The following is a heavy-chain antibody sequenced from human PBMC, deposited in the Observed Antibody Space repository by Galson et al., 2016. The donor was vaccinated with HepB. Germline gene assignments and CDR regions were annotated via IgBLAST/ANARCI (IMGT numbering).Heavy chain of an antibody. D-gene: IGHD3-10*01. J-gene: IGHJ4*02. CDR3: ARESRMVRGVITYFFDY. CDR1: GFTVSSNY. CDR2: IYSGGST. Sequence: SLRLSCAASGFTVSSNYMSWVRQAPGKGLEWVSVIYSGGSTYYADSVKGRFTISRDNSKNTLSLQMNSQRAEDTAVYYCARESRMVRGVITYFFDYWGQGTLVTVSS. V-gene: IGHV3-53*01.